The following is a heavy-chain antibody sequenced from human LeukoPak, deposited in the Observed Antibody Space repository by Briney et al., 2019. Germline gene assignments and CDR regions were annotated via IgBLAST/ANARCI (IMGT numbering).Heavy chain of an antibody. V-gene: IGHV3-48*03. CDR3: ARTPTYGFWSGYTLDV. CDR1: GFTFSTYE. CDR2: ISGGGSNI. D-gene: IGHD3-3*01. Sequence: GGSLRLSCAASGFTFSTYEMNWVRQAPGKGLEWVSYISGGGSNIYYADSVKGRFTVSRDDAKNSLSLQMNSLRVEDTAVYYCARTPTYGFWSGYTLDVWGQGTTATVSS. J-gene: IGHJ6*02.